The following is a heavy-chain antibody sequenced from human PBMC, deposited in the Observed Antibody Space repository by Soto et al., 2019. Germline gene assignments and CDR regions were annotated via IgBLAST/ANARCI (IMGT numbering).Heavy chain of an antibody. CDR1: GGSISGHY. CDR2: VSDNGKT. D-gene: IGHD1-26*01. Sequence: SETLSLTYTVSGGSISGHYWTWIRQSPGRGLQWLGFVSDNGKTNSDASLKGRLAISLDTSKNQISLRLTSVTAADTALYYCARGREIYGEWDYFDTWGQGAQVTVSS. J-gene: IGHJ4*02. V-gene: IGHV4-59*11. CDR3: ARGREIYGEWDYFDT.